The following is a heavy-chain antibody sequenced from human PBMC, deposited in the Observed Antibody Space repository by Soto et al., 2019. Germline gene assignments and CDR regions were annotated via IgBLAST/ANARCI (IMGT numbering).Heavy chain of an antibody. V-gene: IGHV3-23*01. CDR1: GFTFSSYA. D-gene: IGHD5-12*01. J-gene: IGHJ4*02. CDR3: ATLPGPRKWLRFAGALGSSGWDPLGY. Sequence: GGSLRLSCAASGFTFSSYAMSWVRQAPGKGLEWVSAISGSGGSTYYADSVKGRFTISRDNSKNTLYLQMNSLRAEDTAVYYCATLPGPRKWLRFAGALGSSGWDPLGYWGQGTLVTVSS. CDR2: ISGSGGST.